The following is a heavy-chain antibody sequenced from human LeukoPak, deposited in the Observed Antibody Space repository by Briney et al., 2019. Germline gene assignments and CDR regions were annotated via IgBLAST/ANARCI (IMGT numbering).Heavy chain of an antibody. J-gene: IGHJ4*02. D-gene: IGHD6-13*01. Sequence: ASVKVSCKASGYTFTGYYMHWVRQVPGQGLEWMGWINPNSGGTNYAQKFQGRVTMTRDTSISTAYMELSRLRSDDTAVYYCARGDIAAAIPYGHWGQGTLVTVSS. CDR3: ARGDIAAAIPYGH. CDR2: INPNSGGT. CDR1: GYTFTGYY. V-gene: IGHV1-2*02.